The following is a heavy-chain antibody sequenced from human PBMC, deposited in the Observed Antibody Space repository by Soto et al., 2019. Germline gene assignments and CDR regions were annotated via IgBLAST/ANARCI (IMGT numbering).Heavy chain of an antibody. V-gene: IGHV3-7*01. CDR3: ARDQTQRIAARPYGYYYYGMDA. Sequence: GGSLRLSCAASGFTFSSYWMRWVRQAPGKGLVWVSSIKQDGSEKYYVDSVKGRFTISRDNAKNSLYLQMNSLRAEDTAVYYCARDQTQRIAARPYGYYYYGMDAWGQGTTVTVSS. J-gene: IGHJ6*02. CDR2: IKQDGSEK. D-gene: IGHD6-6*01. CDR1: GFTFSSYW.